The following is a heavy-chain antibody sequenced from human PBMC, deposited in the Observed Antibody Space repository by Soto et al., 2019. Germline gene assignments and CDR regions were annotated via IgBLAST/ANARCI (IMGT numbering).Heavy chain of an antibody. Sequence: SVEVYCKASGYTFSSYYMHWVRQAPGQGLEWMGIINPSGGITSYAQKFQGRVTMTRDTSTSTVYMELSSLRSEDTAVYYCARVRVGATSDFDYWGQGTLVTV. CDR1: GYTFSSYY. V-gene: IGHV1-46*01. J-gene: IGHJ4*02. CDR2: INPSGGIT. CDR3: ARVRVGATSDFDY. D-gene: IGHD1-26*01.